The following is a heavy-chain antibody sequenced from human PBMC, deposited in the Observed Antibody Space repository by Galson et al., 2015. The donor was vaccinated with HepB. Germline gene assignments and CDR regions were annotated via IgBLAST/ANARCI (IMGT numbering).Heavy chain of an antibody. CDR1: GFTVSNNY. Sequence: SLRLSCAASGFTVSNNYMSWVRQAPGKGLEWVSLISWDGGSTYYADSVKGRFTISRDNSKNSLYLQMNSLRTEDTALYYCAKDIGDGDHLLYYFDYWGQGTLVTVSS. CDR3: AKDIGDGDHLLYYFDY. J-gene: IGHJ4*02. V-gene: IGHV3-43*01. D-gene: IGHD5-24*01. CDR2: ISWDGGST.